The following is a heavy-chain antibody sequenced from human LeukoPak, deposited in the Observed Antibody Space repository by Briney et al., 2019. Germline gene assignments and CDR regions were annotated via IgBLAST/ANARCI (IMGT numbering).Heavy chain of an antibody. CDR1: GFTFSSYA. CDR3: AKDRDKQWLPDAVDY. V-gene: IGHV3-23*01. J-gene: IGHJ4*02. Sequence: PGGSLRLSCAASGFTFSSYAMSWVRQAPGKGLEWVSAISGSGGSTYYADSVKGRFTISRDNSKNTLYLQMNSLRAEDTAVYYCAKDRDKQWLPDAVDYWGQGTLVTASS. CDR2: ISGSGGST. D-gene: IGHD6-19*01.